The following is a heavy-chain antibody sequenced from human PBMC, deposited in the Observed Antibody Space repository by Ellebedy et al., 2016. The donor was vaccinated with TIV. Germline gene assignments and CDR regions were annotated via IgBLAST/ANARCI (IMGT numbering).Heavy chain of an antibody. J-gene: IGHJ6*02. CDR1: GYTFTGYY. D-gene: IGHD2-15*01. V-gene: IGHV1-2*02. Sequence: ASVKVSXXASGYTFTGYYMHWVRQAPGQGLEWMGWINPNSGGTNYAQEFQGRVTMTRDTSISTAYMELSRLRSDDTAVYYCARDQEIVVVVAATSQLYYYGMDVWGQGTTVTVSS. CDR2: INPNSGGT. CDR3: ARDQEIVVVVAATSQLYYYGMDV.